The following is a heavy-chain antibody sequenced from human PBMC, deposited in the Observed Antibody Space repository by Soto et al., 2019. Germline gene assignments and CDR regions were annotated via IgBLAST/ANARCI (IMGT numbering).Heavy chain of an antibody. D-gene: IGHD3-10*01. CDR2: MNEDGGTT. J-gene: IGHJ6*02. CDR1: GFTFSSYW. CDR3: ASDLSGRADV. V-gene: IGHV3-74*02. Sequence: EVQLVESGGGLVRPWGSLRLSCAASGFTFSSYWMHCVRQAPGKGLVWVSRMNEDGGTTDYADSVKGRFTISRDNAKNTLYLQMNSRRVEDTAVYYCASDLSGRADVWGPGTTVTVAS.